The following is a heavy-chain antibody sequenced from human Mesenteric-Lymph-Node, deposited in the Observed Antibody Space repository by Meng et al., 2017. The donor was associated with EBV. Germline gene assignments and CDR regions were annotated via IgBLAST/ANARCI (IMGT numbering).Heavy chain of an antibody. J-gene: IGHJ4*02. CDR3: AREGEVGYYESSGYYY. V-gene: IGHV4-4*02. Sequence: VQLKGWGPGPVKPSGTLSLTCAVSGGSISSSKWWTWVRQPPGKGLEWIGEIFPTGGTNYNPSLKSRVTISVDKSRNQFSLKLSSVTAADTAVYYCAREGEVGYYESSGYYYWGQGTLVTVSS. D-gene: IGHD3-22*01. CDR2: IFPTGGT. CDR1: GGSISSSKW.